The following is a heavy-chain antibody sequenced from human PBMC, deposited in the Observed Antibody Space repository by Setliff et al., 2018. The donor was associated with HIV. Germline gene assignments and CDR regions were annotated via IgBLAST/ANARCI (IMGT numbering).Heavy chain of an antibody. V-gene: IGHV3-30*04. CDR3: VRDDSNGPNSLDP. D-gene: IGHD2-8*01. CDR2: ISDDGSAK. CDR1: GFNFNNHA. Sequence: GESLKISCAASGFNFNNHAMHWVRQAPGKGPECVAVISDDGSAKYYGDSVKGRFTISRDNSKDTLYLDLNSLRSEDTAVYYCVRDDSNGPNSLDPWGQRTLVTVSS. J-gene: IGHJ5*02.